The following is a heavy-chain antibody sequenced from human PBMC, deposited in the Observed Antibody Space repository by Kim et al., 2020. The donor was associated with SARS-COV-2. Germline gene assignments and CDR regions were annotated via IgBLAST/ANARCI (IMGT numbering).Heavy chain of an antibody. CDR3: AANPLPSTGKDY. Sequence: SETLSLTCTVSGGSISSYYWSWIRQPPGKGLEWIGHIYYSGSTNYNPSLKSRVTISVDTSKNQFSLKLSSVTAADTAVYYCAANPLPSTGKDYWGQGTLVTVSS. CDR1: GGSISSYY. CDR2: IYYSGST. J-gene: IGHJ4*02. D-gene: IGHD3-10*01. V-gene: IGHV4-59*01.